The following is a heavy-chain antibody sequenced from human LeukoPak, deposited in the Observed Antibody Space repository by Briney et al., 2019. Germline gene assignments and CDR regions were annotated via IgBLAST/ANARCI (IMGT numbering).Heavy chain of an antibody. CDR1: GYTFTNYH. Sequence: ASVKVSCKASGYTFTNYHMNWVRQAPGQGLEWMGIINPSGGSTSYAQKFQGRVTMTRDTSTSTVYMELSSLRSEDTAVYYCARGPGTYYYDSSGYYQRDYWGQGTLVTVSS. CDR2: INPSGGST. CDR3: ARGPGTYYYDSSGYYQRDY. D-gene: IGHD3-22*01. V-gene: IGHV1-46*01. J-gene: IGHJ4*02.